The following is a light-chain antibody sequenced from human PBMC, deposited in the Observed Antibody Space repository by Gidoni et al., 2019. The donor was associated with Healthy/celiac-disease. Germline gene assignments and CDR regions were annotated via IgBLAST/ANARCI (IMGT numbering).Light chain of an antibody. CDR2: VVS. Sequence: QSALTQPASVAGSPGQSITISCTGTSSDVGGYNYVSWYQPHPGKAPKLMIYVVSNRPSGVSNRFSGSKSGNTASLTISGLQAEDEADYYCSSYTSSSVVFGGGTKLTVL. J-gene: IGLJ2*01. V-gene: IGLV2-14*01. CDR1: SSDVGGYNY. CDR3: SSYTSSSVV.